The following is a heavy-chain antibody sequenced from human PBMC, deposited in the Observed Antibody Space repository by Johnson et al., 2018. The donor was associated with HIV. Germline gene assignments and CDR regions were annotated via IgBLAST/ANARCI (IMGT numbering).Heavy chain of an antibody. J-gene: IGHJ3*02. CDR2: IRYDGSNK. CDR3: AKGPILDDGFDI. Sequence: GMHWVRQAPGKGLEWVAFIRYDGSNKYYADYVKGRFTISRDNSKNTLYLQMNSLRAEDTAVYYCAKGPILDDGFDIWGQGTMVTVSS. D-gene: IGHD3-3*01. V-gene: IGHV3-30*02. CDR1: G.